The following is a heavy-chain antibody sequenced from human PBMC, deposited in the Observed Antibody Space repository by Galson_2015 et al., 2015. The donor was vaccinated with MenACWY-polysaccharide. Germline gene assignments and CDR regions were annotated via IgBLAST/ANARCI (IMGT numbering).Heavy chain of an antibody. Sequence: SLRLSCAASGFTFSSYWMHWVRRAPGKGLEWVANIEQDESEKNYVDSVKGRFTISRDNAKNSLYLQMNSLRAEDTAVYYCVRGRVTLGPWGHGTLVTVSS. CDR3: VRGRVTLGP. CDR1: GFTFSSYW. CDR2: IEQDESEK. V-gene: IGHV3-7*01. J-gene: IGHJ5*02. D-gene: IGHD2-21*02.